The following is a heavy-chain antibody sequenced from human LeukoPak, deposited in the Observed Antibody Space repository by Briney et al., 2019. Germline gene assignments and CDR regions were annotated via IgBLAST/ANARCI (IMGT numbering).Heavy chain of an antibody. CDR2: IYYSGST. CDR3: ARRETSGRLPVQ. CDR1: GGSISGYF. Sequence: SETLTLSCTVSGGSISGYFWSWIRQPPGKGLEWIGYIYYSGSTNYNPPLEIRGLQSVDTYNNEFSLKVSSVPAADTAVYCCARRETSGRLPVQWVRGTLVSVSS. J-gene: IGHJ1*01. D-gene: IGHD6-19*01. V-gene: IGHV4-59*08.